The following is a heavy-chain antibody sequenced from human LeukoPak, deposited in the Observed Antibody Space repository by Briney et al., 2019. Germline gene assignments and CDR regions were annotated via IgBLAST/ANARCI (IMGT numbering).Heavy chain of an antibody. D-gene: IGHD3-16*01. V-gene: IGHV3-30*02. CDR1: GFTFSDSG. Sequence: GGSLRLSCAASGFTFSDSGMHWVRQAPGKGLEWVTFIRYDGSYEYYADSVKGRFTISRDNSKNTLYLQMNSLRAEDTAVYYCAKGLRTGVGPYMGYHYYMDVWGKGATVTVSS. CDR3: AKGLRTGVGPYMGYHYYMDV. J-gene: IGHJ6*03. CDR2: IRYDGSYE.